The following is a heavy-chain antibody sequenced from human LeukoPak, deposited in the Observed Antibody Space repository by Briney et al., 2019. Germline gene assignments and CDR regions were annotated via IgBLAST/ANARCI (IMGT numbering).Heavy chain of an antibody. CDR3: AREQYYYDSSGYRLVGAFDI. CDR1: GFTFSSYW. D-gene: IGHD3-22*01. Sequence: GGSLRLSCAASGFTFSSYWMSWVRQAPGKGLEWVANIKQDGSEKYYVDSVKGRFTISRDNAKNSLYLQMNSLRAEDTAVYYCAREQYYYDSSGYRLVGAFDIWGQGTMVTVSS. CDR2: IKQDGSEK. J-gene: IGHJ3*02. V-gene: IGHV3-7*01.